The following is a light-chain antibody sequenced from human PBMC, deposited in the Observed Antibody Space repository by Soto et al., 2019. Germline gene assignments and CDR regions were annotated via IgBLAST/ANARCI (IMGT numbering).Light chain of an antibody. V-gene: IGKV1-39*01. J-gene: IGKJ4*01. Sequence: DIQMTQSPSSPSASVGDRVTITCRASQSITTFLHWYQQKPGKAPKLLISAASHLESGVPSRFSGSGSGTDFTLTISSLQPEDFATYYCQQSYSTPRLTFGGGTKVEIK. CDR2: AAS. CDR1: QSITTF. CDR3: QQSYSTPRLT.